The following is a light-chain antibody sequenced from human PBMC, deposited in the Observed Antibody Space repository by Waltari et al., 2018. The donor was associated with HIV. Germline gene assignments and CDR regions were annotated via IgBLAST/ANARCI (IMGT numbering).Light chain of an antibody. V-gene: IGLV1-47*01. CDR3: GVWDSTLKQWL. Sequence: QSVLTQPPSASGTPGQTVTISCSGSTSNVETQWVYWYQQLPGTAPKLLIYRNYQRPSGVPDRFSSSKSGASASLISSGLLSEDEADYSCGVWDSTLKQWLFGGGTKLTVL. J-gene: IGLJ3*02. CDR1: TSNVETQW. CDR2: RNY.